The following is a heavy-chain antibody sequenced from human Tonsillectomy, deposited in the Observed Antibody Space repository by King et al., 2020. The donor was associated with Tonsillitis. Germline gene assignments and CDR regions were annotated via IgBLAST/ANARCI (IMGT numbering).Heavy chain of an antibody. D-gene: IGHD1-26*01. J-gene: IGHJ4*02. Sequence: AQLVQSGAEVKKPGAAVKVSCKASGYTFTSYYIHWVRQAPGQGLEWMGIINPSGGSTNYAQKFQGRVTMTRDTSTSTVYMELSSLRSEDTTVYYCARGGVGTTLYYFDYWGQGTLVTVSS. CDR1: GYTFTSYY. V-gene: IGHV1-46*01. CDR2: INPSGGST. CDR3: ARGGVGTTLYYFDY.